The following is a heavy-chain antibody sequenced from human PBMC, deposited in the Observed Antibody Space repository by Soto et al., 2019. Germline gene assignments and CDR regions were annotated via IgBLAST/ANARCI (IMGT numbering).Heavy chain of an antibody. Sequence: GGSLRLSCAASGFTFSSYSMNWVRQAPGKGLGWVSSISSSSSYIYYADSVKGRFTISRDNAKNSLYLQMNSLRAEDTAVYYCARVPSGYYHYGMDVWGQGTTVTVSS. CDR3: ARVPSGYYHYGMDV. J-gene: IGHJ6*02. CDR2: ISSSSSYI. D-gene: IGHD7-27*01. V-gene: IGHV3-21*01. CDR1: GFTFSSYS.